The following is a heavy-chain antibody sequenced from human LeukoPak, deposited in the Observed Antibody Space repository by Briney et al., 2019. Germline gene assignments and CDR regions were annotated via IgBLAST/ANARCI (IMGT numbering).Heavy chain of an antibody. CDR2: ISSSSSYI. V-gene: IGHV3-21*01. Sequence: GGSLRLSCAASGFTFSSYSMNWVRQAPGKGLEWGSSISSSSSYIYYADSVKGRFTISRDNAKNSLYLQMNSLRAEDTAVYYCARKAYWVAVANYGMDVWGQGTTVTVSS. CDR3: ARKAYWVAVANYGMDV. CDR1: GFTFSSYS. J-gene: IGHJ6*02. D-gene: IGHD6-19*01.